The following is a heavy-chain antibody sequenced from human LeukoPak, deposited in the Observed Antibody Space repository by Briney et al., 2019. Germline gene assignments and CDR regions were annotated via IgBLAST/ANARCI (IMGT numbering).Heavy chain of an antibody. CDR3: ARHSLVGWELLPLYFDY. CDR1: GGSISSGSYY. J-gene: IGHJ4*02. Sequence: SETLSLTCTVSGGSISSGSYYWSWIRQPAGKGLEWIGRIYTSGSTNYNPSLKSRVTISVDTSKNQFSLKLSSVTAADTAVYYCARHSLVGWELLPLYFDYWGQGTLVTVSS. CDR2: IYTSGST. V-gene: IGHV4-61*02. D-gene: IGHD1-26*01.